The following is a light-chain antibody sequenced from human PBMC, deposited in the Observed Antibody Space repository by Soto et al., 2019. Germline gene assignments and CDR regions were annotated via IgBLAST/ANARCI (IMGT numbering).Light chain of an antibody. CDR2: AAS. J-gene: IGKJ1*01. CDR1: QDISSY. V-gene: IGKV1-9*01. Sequence: IQLTKAPSSLSASVGDRVTITCRASQDISSYLAWYQQKPGKAPKLLIYAASPLHSGVPSRFSGSGSRTDFTLTISILQLEDFATYSSQQYPIYPSTFGQGTKVDI. CDR3: QQYPIYPST.